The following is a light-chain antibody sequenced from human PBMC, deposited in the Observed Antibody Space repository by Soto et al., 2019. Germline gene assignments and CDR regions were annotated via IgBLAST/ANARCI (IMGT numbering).Light chain of an antibody. V-gene: IGLV2-23*03. CDR1: SSDIGSYNL. J-gene: IGLJ2*01. CDR2: EGS. CDR3: CSYAGSSTLVV. Sequence: QSVLTQPASVSGSPGQSITISCTGTSSDIGSYNLVSWYQQHPGKAPKVMIYEGSKRPSGVSNRFSGSKSGNMASLTISGLQAEDEADYYCCSYAGSSTLVVFGGGTKLTVL.